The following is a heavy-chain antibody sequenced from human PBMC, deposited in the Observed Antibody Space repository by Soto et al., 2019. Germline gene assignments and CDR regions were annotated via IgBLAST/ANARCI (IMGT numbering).Heavy chain of an antibody. J-gene: IGHJ4*02. D-gene: IGHD3-22*01. V-gene: IGHV1-69*13. Sequence: SVKVSCKASGGTFSSYAISWVRQAPGQGLEWMGGIIPIFGTANYAQKFQGRVTITADESTSTAYMELSSLRSEDTAVYYCASRNYYDSSGYLGVTEFDYWGQGTLVTVSS. CDR2: IIPIFGTA. CDR1: GGTFSSYA. CDR3: ASRNYYDSSGYLGVTEFDY.